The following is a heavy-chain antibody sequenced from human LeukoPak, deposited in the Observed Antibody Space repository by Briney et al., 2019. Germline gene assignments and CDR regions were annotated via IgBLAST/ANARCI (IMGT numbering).Heavy chain of an antibody. D-gene: IGHD2-2*01. J-gene: IGHJ4*02. Sequence: ASVKVSCKVSGYTLTELSMHWVRQAPGKGLEWMGGFDPEDGETIYAQKFQGRVTMTEDTSTDTAYMELSSLRSEDTAVYYCARASHCSSTSCYRGAQGLGYWGQGTLVTVSS. CDR3: ARASHCSSTSCYRGAQGLGY. V-gene: IGHV1-24*01. CDR2: FDPEDGET. CDR1: GYTLTELS.